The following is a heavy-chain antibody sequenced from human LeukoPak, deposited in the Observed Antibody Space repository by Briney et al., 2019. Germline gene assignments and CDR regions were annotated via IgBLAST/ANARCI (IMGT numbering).Heavy chain of an antibody. CDR1: GGSFSGYY. J-gene: IGHJ4*02. V-gene: IGHV4-34*01. Sequence: SETLSLTCAVYGGSFSGYYWSWIRQPPGKGLEWIGEINHSGSTNYNPSLKSRVTISVDTSKNQFSLKLSSVTAADTAVYYCARAAVAGPIDYWGQGTLVTVSS. CDR3: ARAAVAGPIDY. D-gene: IGHD6-19*01. CDR2: INHSGST.